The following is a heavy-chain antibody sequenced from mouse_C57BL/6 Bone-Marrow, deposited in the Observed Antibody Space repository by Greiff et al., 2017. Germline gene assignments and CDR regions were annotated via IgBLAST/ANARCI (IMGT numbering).Heavy chain of an antibody. CDR1: GYSITSGYY. CDR2: ISYDGSN. CDR3: ARWKFLYDYDVAWFAY. V-gene: IGHV3-6*01. J-gene: IGHJ3*01. Sequence: EVKLMESGPGLVKPSQSLSLTCSVTGYSITSGYYWNWIRQFPGNKLEWMGYISYDGSNNYNPSLQNRISITRDTSKNQFFLKLKSVTTEDTATYYCARWKFLYDYDVAWFAYWGQGTLVTVSA. D-gene: IGHD2-4*01.